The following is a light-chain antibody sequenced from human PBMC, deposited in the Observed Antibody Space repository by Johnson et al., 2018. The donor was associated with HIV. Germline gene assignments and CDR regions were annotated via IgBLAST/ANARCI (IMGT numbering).Light chain of an antibody. CDR3: GKWDCSLSAVYV. J-gene: IGLJ1*01. V-gene: IGLV1-51*02. Sequence: QAVLTQPPSVSAAPGQRVTISCSGKSSNIGSNYVSWYRQFPGTAPKLLIYENDKRPSGIPDRFSGSKSGTSATLGITGLPTGAEADDYCGKWDCSLSAVYVFGTGTKVTVL. CDR2: END. CDR1: SSNIGSNY.